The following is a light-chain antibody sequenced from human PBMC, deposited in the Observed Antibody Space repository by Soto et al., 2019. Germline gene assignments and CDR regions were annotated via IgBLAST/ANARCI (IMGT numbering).Light chain of an antibody. Sequence: SVLTQPPSASGAPGQRVTISCSGSSCNVGSNTVSWYQQFPGTAPKLLIHSNNKRPSGVPDRFSGSKSGTSASLAISGLQSEDEADYYCAAWDDSLNASVFGGGTRSPS. CDR3: AAWDDSLNASV. J-gene: IGLJ1*01. CDR1: SCNVGSNT. V-gene: IGLV1-44*01. CDR2: SNN.